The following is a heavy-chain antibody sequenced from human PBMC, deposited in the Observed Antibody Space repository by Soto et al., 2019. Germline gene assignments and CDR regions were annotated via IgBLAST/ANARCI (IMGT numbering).Heavy chain of an antibody. Sequence: QVQLVQSGAEVKKPGASVKVSCKASGYTFTSYGISWVRQAPGQGLEWMGWISAYNGNTNYAQKLQGRVTMTTDTSTSTAYMELRSLRSDDTAVYYCARDHLPPGIAAVLNWFDPWGQGTLVTVSS. J-gene: IGHJ5*02. CDR3: ARDHLPPGIAAVLNWFDP. CDR1: GYTFTSYG. CDR2: ISAYNGNT. V-gene: IGHV1-18*01. D-gene: IGHD6-13*01.